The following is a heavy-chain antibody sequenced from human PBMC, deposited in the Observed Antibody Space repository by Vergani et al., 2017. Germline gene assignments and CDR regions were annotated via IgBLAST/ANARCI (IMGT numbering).Heavy chain of an antibody. D-gene: IGHD3-3*01. V-gene: IGHV4-39*01. CDR3: ARQGRFFGVAHTTSTDY. CDR1: GGSISSSSYY. CDR2: IYYSGST. Sequence: QLQLQESGPGLVKPSETLSLTCTVSGGSISSSSYYWGWIRQPPGKGLEWIGSIYYSGSTYYNPSLKSRVTISVDTSKNQFSLKLSSVTAADTAVYYCARQGRFFGVAHTTSTDYWGQGTLVTVSS. J-gene: IGHJ4*02.